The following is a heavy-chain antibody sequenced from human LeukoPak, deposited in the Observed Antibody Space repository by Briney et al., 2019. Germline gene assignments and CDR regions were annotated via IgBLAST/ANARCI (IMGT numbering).Heavy chain of an antibody. V-gene: IGHV4-59*01. CDR1: GNSISSFV. CDR2: MHYSGDS. CDR3: ARDHEQERNRWNYFDS. J-gene: IGHJ4*02. D-gene: IGHD4-23*01. Sequence: SETLSLTCTVSGNSISSFVGSWIRQPPGKGLEWIGSMHYSGDSKYNPSLRSRVSLSIDTSKQQFSLRLSSVTAADTAVYYCARDHEQERNRWNYFDSWGQGALVTVSS.